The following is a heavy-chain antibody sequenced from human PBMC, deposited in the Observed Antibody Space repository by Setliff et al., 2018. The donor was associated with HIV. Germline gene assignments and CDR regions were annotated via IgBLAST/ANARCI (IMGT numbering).Heavy chain of an antibody. CDR3: ARESDCSSARCQAALEWLEWNYYYGMDV. J-gene: IGHJ6*02. CDR2: IKQDGSEK. CDR1: RFTFSSYW. D-gene: IGHD3-3*01. V-gene: IGHV3-7*01. Sequence: GGSLRLSCAAPRFTFSSYWMSWVRQAPGKGLEWVANIKQDGSEKYYVDSVKGRFTISRDNAKNSLYLQMNSLRAEDTAVYYCARESDCSSARCQAALEWLEWNYYYGMDVWGQGTTVTVSS.